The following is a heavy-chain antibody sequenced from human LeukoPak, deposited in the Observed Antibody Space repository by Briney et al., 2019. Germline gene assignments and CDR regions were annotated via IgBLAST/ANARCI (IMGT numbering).Heavy chain of an antibody. Sequence: GGPLRLSCAASGFTFSSYGMHWVRQAPGKGLEWVALTWYDGSNKYSAYSVKGRFTISIDNADNTLYLQMNSLRAEDTAVYYCARDLGYTSGHPFDFWGQGTLVTVSS. D-gene: IGHD6-19*01. CDR1: GFTFSSYG. V-gene: IGHV3-33*01. J-gene: IGHJ4*02. CDR3: ARDLGYTSGHPFDF. CDR2: TWYDGSNK.